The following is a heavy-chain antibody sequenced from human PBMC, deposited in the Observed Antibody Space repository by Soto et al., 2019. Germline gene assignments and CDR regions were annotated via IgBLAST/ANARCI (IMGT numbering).Heavy chain of an antibody. CDR2: ISGGGRPI. J-gene: IGHJ4*02. CDR1: GFTFSTFS. CDR3: ARDLGWSFDS. D-gene: IGHD6-19*01. Sequence: GGSLRLSCAASGFTFSTFSMNWVRQAPGRGLEWISYISGGGRPISYADSVKGRFTISRDNAKNSLYLQMDSLTDEDTAVYYCARDLGWSFDSWGQGTLVTVSS. V-gene: IGHV3-48*02.